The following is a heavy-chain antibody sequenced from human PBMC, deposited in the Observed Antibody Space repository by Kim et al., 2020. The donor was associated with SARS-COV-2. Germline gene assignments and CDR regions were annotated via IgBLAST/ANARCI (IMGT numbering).Heavy chain of an antibody. D-gene: IGHD1-20*01. CDR2: NK. J-gene: IGHJ5*02. CDR3: ARVGIKALDP. V-gene: IGHV1-18*01. Sequence: NKNYAQKHQGRVTMTTDTSTSTAYMELRSLRSDDTAVYYCARVGIKALDPWGQGTLVTVSS.